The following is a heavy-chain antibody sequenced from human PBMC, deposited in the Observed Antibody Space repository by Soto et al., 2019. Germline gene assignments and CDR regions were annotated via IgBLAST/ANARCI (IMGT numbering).Heavy chain of an antibody. CDR1: GASISSDGHY. V-gene: IGHV4-31*03. CDR2: VYYGLST. CDR3: AREVAATTHFDY. J-gene: IGHJ4*02. D-gene: IGHD2-15*01. Sequence: SETLSLTCTVSGASISSDGHYWSWIRQHPGKGLEWIGYVYYGLSTYYNPSLKSRVTISIDTSKNQSSLKLSSVTAADTAVYYCAREVAATTHFDYWGQGTLVTVSS.